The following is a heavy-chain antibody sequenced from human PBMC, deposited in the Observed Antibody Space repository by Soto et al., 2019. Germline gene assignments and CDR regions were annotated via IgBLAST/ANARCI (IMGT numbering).Heavy chain of an antibody. D-gene: IGHD2-21*02. Sequence: PGGSLRLSCEISGFTFIDYEVNWVRQAPGKGLEWVSYISTSGSTIYYAESVEDRFTISRDNAEKLVYLQMDSLRVDDTAVYYCAGIRGIWDHCGGDCFYYYGMDVWGQGTTVTVSS. CDR1: GFTFIDYE. CDR2: ISTSGSTI. CDR3: AGIRGIWDHCGGDCFYYYGMDV. J-gene: IGHJ6*02. V-gene: IGHV3-48*03.